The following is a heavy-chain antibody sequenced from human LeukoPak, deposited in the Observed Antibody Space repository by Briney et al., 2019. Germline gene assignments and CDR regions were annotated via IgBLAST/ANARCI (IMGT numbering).Heavy chain of an antibody. CDR2: INPNSGGT. Sequence: ASVKVSCKASGYTFTGYYMHWVRQAPGQGLEWMGWINPNSGGTNYAQKFQGRVTMTRDTSISTVYMELSRLRSDDTAVYYCASRGYCSGGSCYRFWYFDLWGRGTLVTVSS. CDR3: ASRGYCSGGSCYRFWYFDL. J-gene: IGHJ2*01. V-gene: IGHV1-2*02. CDR1: GYTFTGYY. D-gene: IGHD2-15*01.